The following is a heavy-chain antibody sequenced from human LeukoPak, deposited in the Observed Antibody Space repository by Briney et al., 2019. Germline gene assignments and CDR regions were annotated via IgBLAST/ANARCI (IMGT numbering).Heavy chain of an antibody. Sequence: ASVKVSCTASGYTFTSYGISWVRQAPGQGLEWMGWISAYNGNTNYAQKLQGRVTMTTDTSTSTAYMELRSLRSDDTAVYYCARVGILTGYYTLYFDYWGQGTLVTVSS. D-gene: IGHD3-9*01. CDR1: GYTFTSYG. J-gene: IGHJ4*02. V-gene: IGHV1-18*01. CDR2: ISAYNGNT. CDR3: ARVGILTGYYTLYFDY.